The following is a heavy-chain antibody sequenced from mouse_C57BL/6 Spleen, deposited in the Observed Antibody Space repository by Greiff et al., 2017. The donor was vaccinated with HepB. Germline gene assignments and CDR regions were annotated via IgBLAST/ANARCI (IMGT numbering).Heavy chain of an antibody. V-gene: IGHV1-80*01. J-gene: IGHJ3*01. CDR3: ARKGDDYDGGAFAY. CDR1: GYAFSSYW. CDR2: IYPGDGDT. Sequence: VQLQQSGAELVKPGASVKISCKASGYAFSSYWMNWVKQRPGKGLEWIGQIYPGDGDTNYNGKFKGKATLTADKSSSTAYMQLSSLTSEDSAVYFCARKGDDYDGGAFAYWGQGTLVTVSA. D-gene: IGHD2-4*01.